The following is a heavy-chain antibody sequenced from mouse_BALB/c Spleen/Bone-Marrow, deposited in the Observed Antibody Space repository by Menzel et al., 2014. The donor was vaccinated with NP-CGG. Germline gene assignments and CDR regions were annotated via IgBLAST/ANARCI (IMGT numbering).Heavy chain of an antibody. J-gene: IGHJ2*01. CDR3: ARPYRYYFDY. Sequence: EVKLMESGGGLVQPGGSLKLSCAASGSTFSSYGMSWVRQTPDKRLELVATINSNGGSTYYPDSVKGRFTISRDNAKNTLYLQMSSLKSEDTAMYYCARPYRYYFDYWGQGTTLTVSS. CDR1: GSTFSSYG. CDR2: INSNGGST. V-gene: IGHV5-6-3*01. D-gene: IGHD2-14*01.